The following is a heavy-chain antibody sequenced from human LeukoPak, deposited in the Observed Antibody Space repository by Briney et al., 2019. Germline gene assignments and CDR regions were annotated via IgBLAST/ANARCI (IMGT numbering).Heavy chain of an antibody. D-gene: IGHD2-2*01. J-gene: IGHJ6*03. V-gene: IGHV4-39*02. Sequence: PSETLSLTCTVSGGSISSSSYYWGWIRQPPGKGLEWIGSIYYSGSTYYKPSLKSRVTISVDTSKNQFSLKLSSVTAADTAVYYCARDARFVVVPAAPYYYYYYMDVWGKGTTVTVSS. CDR3: ARDARFVVVPAAPYYYYYYMDV. CDR1: GGSISSSSYY. CDR2: IYYSGST.